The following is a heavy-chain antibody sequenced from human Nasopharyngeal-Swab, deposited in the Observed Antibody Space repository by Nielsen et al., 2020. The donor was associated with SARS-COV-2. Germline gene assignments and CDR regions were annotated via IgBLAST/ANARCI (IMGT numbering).Heavy chain of an antibody. Sequence: GGSLRLSCAASGFTFSSYSMNRVRQAPGKGLEWVSSISSSSSYIYYADSVKGRFTISRDNAKNSLYLQMNSLRAEDTAVYYCARDQILQEYYYDSSGYWGIDYWGQGTLVTVSS. CDR2: ISSSSSYI. V-gene: IGHV3-21*01. CDR1: GFTFSSYS. CDR3: ARDQILQEYYYDSSGYWGIDY. J-gene: IGHJ4*02. D-gene: IGHD3-22*01.